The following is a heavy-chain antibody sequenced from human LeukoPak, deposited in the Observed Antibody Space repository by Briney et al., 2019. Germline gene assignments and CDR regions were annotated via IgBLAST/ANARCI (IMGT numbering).Heavy chain of an antibody. D-gene: IGHD2-2*01. CDR1: GGTFSSYA. V-gene: IGHV1-69*01. J-gene: IGHJ5*02. CDR2: IIPIFGTA. CDR3: ASTVTSDIVVVPAAIAWFDP. Sequence: SVKVSCKASGGTFSSYAISWVRPAPGQGLEWMGGIIPIFGTANYAQKFQGRVTITADESTSTAYMELSSLRSEDTAVYYCASTVTSDIVVVPAAIAWFDPWGQGTLVTVSS.